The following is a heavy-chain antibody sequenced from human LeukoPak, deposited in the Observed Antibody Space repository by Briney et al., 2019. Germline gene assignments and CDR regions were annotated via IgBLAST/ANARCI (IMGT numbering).Heavy chain of an antibody. V-gene: IGHV4-34*01. CDR3: ARGPCSTSCHRSWYFDY. D-gene: IGHD2-2*01. CDR2: INHSGST. CDR1: GGSFSGYY. Sequence: SETLSLTCAVYGGSFSGYYWTWIRQPPGKGLEWIGEINHSGSTTYKPSLKSRVTISVDTSQNHFSLRLTSVTAADTAVYYCARGPCSTSCHRSWYFDYWGQGTLVTVSS. J-gene: IGHJ4*02.